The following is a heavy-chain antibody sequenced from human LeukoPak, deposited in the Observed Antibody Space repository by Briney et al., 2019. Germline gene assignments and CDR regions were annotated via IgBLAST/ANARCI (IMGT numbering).Heavy chain of an antibody. J-gene: IGHJ5*02. V-gene: IGHV1-3*01. CDR2: INADNGNT. D-gene: IGHD6-13*01. CDR1: GYTFTSYA. CDR3: ARDLPTNIAAAENWFDP. Sequence: ASVKVSCKASGYTFTSYAMHWVRQAPGQRLEWMGWINADNGNTKYSQKFQGRVTITRDTSTSTVYMELSSLRSEDTAVYYCARDLPTNIAAAENWFDPWGQGTLVTVSS.